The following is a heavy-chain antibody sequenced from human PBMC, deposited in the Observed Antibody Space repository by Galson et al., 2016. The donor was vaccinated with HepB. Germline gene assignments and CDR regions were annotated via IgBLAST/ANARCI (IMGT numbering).Heavy chain of an antibody. D-gene: IGHD6-13*01. CDR2: ISDDGTRK. J-gene: IGHJ6*02. CDR1: GFTFSYYV. CDR3: ARARQLFSVYYFGFDV. V-gene: IGHV3-30*04. Sequence: SLRLSCAASGFTFSYYVVHWVRQAPGKGLEWVALISDDGTRKYFADSVKGRVTISRDNSNNTLDLQMNNLRGEDTAVYYCARARQLFSVYYFGFDVWGPWTTVTVSS.